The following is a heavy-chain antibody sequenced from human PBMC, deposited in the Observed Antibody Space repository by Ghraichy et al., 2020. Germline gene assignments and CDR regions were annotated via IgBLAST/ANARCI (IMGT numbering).Heavy chain of an antibody. CDR2: IKSKTDGGTT. V-gene: IGHV3-15*01. Sequence: GGSLRLYCAASGFIFSNAWMSWVRQAPGKGLEWVGHIKSKTDGGTTEDAAPVKGRFTISRDDSKNTLYLQMNSLKTEDTAVYYCTTGTRLADWGQGTLVTVSS. J-gene: IGHJ4*02. CDR1: GFIFSNAW. D-gene: IGHD1-1*01. CDR3: TTGTRLAD.